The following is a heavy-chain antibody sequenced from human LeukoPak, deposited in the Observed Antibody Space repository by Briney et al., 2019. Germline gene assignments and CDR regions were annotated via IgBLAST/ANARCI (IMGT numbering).Heavy chain of an antibody. Sequence: PGRSLRLSCAASGFNFRNYDMHWVRQAPGKGLEWVASIRSDANNKYYADSVKGRFTISRDNAKNTLFLQMNTLRAEDTAVYYCARAYYFDPTGHDSDALDIWGRGTMVTVSS. CDR1: GFNFRNYD. CDR2: IRSDANNK. D-gene: IGHD3-22*01. CDR3: ARAYYFDPTGHDSDALDI. J-gene: IGHJ3*02. V-gene: IGHV3-33*01.